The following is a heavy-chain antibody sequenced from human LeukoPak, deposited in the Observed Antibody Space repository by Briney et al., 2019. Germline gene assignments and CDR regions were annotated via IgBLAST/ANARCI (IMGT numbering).Heavy chain of an antibody. CDR1: GGSFSGYY. CDR3: ARGSSFRYYDSSGCSQYFQH. CDR2: INHSGST. J-gene: IGHJ1*01. D-gene: IGHD3-22*01. V-gene: IGHV4-34*01. Sequence: SETLSLTCAVYGGSFSGYYWSWIRQPPGKGLEWIGEINHSGSTNYNPSLKSRVTISVDTSKNQFSLKLSSVTAADTAVYYCARGSSFRYYDSSGCSQYFQHWGQGTLVTVSS.